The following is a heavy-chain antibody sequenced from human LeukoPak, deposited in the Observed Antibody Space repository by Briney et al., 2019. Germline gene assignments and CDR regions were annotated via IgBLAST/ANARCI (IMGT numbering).Heavy chain of an antibody. Sequence: GGSLRLSCAASGFTFGSYSMSWVRQAPGKGLDWVSTITESASSTYYADSVKGRFTISRDNSKNTLYLQINSLRAEDTAVYYCARGVSSFSLDYWGQGTLVTVSS. CDR3: ARGVSSFSLDY. J-gene: IGHJ4*02. V-gene: IGHV3-23*01. D-gene: IGHD2/OR15-2a*01. CDR2: ITESASST. CDR1: GFTFGSYS.